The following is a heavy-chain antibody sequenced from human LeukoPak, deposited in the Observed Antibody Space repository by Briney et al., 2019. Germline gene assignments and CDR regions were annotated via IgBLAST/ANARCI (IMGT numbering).Heavy chain of an antibody. V-gene: IGHV1-18*01. CDR1: GYTFTSYG. CDR3: ASSRIVGATPLFDI. Sequence: GASVKVSCKASGYTFTSYGISWVRQAPGQGLEWMGWISAYNGNTNYAQKLQGRVTMTIDTSTSTAYMELRSLRSDDTAVYYCASSRIVGATPLFDIWGQGTMVTVSS. D-gene: IGHD1-26*01. J-gene: IGHJ3*02. CDR2: ISAYNGNT.